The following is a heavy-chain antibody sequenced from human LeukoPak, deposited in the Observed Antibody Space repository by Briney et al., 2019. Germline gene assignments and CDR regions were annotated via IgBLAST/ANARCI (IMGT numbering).Heavy chain of an antibody. CDR3: ASSALGYCSGGSCAAYYYYGMDV. J-gene: IGHJ6*04. D-gene: IGHD2-15*01. CDR2: IYTSGST. V-gene: IGHV4-4*07. Sequence: PSETLSLTCTVSGGSLSSYYWSWLRQPAGKGLEWIGRIYTSGSTNYNPSLKSRVTMSVDTSKNQFSLKLSSVTAADTAVYYCASSALGYCSGGSCAAYYYYGMDVWGKGTTVTVSS. CDR1: GGSLSSYY.